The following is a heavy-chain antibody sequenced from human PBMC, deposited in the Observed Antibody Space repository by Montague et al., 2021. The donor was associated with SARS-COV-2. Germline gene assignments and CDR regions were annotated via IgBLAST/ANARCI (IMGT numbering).Heavy chain of an antibody. CDR2: IKPDGSGQ. J-gene: IGHJ4*02. CDR1: GFTFSNYW. V-gene: IGHV3-7*01. D-gene: IGHD3-10*01. CDR3: ARSLFSSGSF. Sequence: SLRLSCAASGFTFSNYWMNWARQAPGKGLEWVASIKPDGSGQNYVDSVKGRFIISRDNAKKSLYLQMNSLRVDDTAVYYCARSLFSSGSFWGQGTLVTVSS.